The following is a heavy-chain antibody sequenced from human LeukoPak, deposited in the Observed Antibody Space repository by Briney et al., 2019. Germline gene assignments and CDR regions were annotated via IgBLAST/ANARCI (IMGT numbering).Heavy chain of an antibody. J-gene: IGHJ4*02. Sequence: PGGSLRLSCAASGFTFSNAWMSWGRQAPGKGLEWVGRIKSKTDGGTTDYAAPVKGRFTISRDDSKNTLYLQMNSLKTEDTAVYYCTTEFKILYAFHWGQGTLVTVSS. CDR2: IKSKTDGGTT. CDR3: TTEFKILYAFH. V-gene: IGHV3-15*01. CDR1: GFTFSNAW. D-gene: IGHD2-8*01.